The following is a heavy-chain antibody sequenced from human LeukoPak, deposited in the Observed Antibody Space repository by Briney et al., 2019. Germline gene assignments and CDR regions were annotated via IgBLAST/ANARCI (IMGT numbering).Heavy chain of an antibody. CDR1: GYTFTSYA. D-gene: IGHD1-26*01. V-gene: IGHV1-3*01. Sequence: ASVKVSCKASGYTFTSYAIHWVRQAPGQRLEWMGWISAGNGNTKYSQNFQGRVTFISNTSATTAFMELSSLRSEDAAVYYCARDSGSGNNDYWGQGTLVTVPS. CDR3: ARDSGSGNNDY. CDR2: ISAGNGNT. J-gene: IGHJ4*02.